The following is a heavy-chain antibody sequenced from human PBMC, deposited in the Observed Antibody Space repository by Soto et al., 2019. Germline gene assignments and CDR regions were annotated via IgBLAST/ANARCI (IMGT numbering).Heavy chain of an antibody. CDR1: GAYISRYY. J-gene: IGHJ4*02. CDR2: IFHSGRT. D-gene: IGHD3-22*01. CDR3: ARVAAHYDSGGYYSHHLVS. Sequence: QVQLQESGPGLVKPSETLSLTCTVSGAYISRYYWSWIRQSPGKGLEWIGYIFHSGRTSQNPSLKSRVTVSIDTSLNQISLSLSSMTAADTGVYYCARVAAHYDSGGYYSHHLVSWGQGTLVTVSS. V-gene: IGHV4-59*01.